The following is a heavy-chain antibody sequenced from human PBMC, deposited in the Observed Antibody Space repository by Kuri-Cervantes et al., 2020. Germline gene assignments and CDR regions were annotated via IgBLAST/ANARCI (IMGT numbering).Heavy chain of an antibody. CDR3: ARAITRNDAFDI. CDR1: GFTFSSYD. V-gene: IGHV3-13*01. Sequence: LSLTCAASGFTFSSYDMHWVRQATGKGLEWVSAIGTAGDTYYPGSVKGRFTISRENAKNSLYLQMNSLRAEDTAVYYCARAITRNDAFDIWGQGTMVTVSS. J-gene: IGHJ3*02. CDR2: IGTAGDT.